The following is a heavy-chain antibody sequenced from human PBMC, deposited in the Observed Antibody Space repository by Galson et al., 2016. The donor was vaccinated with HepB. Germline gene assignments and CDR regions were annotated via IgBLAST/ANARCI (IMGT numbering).Heavy chain of an antibody. CDR1: GFTFSSYA. V-gene: IGHV3-23*01. D-gene: IGHD6-25*01. CDR2: ISGSSRTT. Sequence: SLRLSCAASGFTFSSYAMSWVRQAPGKGLEWVSTISGSSRTTFYEDSVRGRFTISRDNFNNTVYLQMNSLRVDDSAIYYCAKAAATIEGWFDPWGQGTLVTVSS. J-gene: IGHJ5*02. CDR3: AKAAATIEGWFDP.